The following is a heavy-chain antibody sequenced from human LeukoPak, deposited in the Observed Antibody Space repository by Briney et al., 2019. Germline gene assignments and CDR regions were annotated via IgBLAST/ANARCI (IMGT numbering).Heavy chain of an antibody. CDR3: ARGLATRYFDWLLYYDY. V-gene: IGHV4-34*01. J-gene: IGHJ4*02. CDR2: INHSGST. CDR1: GGSFSGYY. Sequence: SETLSLTCAVYGGSFSGYYWSWIRQPPGKGLEWIGEINHSGSTNYNPSIKSRVTISVDTSKNQFSLNLTSVTAADTAVYYCARGLATRYFDWLLYYDYWGQGTLVTVSS. D-gene: IGHD3-9*01.